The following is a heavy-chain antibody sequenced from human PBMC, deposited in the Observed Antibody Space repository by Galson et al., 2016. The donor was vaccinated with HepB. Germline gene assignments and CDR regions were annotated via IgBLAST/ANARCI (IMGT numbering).Heavy chain of an antibody. V-gene: IGHV4-31*03. Sequence: TLSLTCNVSGASISSGVHYWNWIRQHPGKGLEWIGNVAYSGTTYYNPSLKSRVTISADMSKNQFSLSLTSVTAADTAVYYCARVRGSYRYFFDYWGQGTLVTVSS. J-gene: IGHJ4*02. CDR3: ARVRGSYRYFFDY. D-gene: IGHD3-16*02. CDR2: VAYSGTT. CDR1: GASISSGVHY.